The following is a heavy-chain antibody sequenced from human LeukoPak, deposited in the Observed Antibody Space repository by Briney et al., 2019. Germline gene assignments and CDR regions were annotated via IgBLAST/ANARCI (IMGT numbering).Heavy chain of an antibody. D-gene: IGHD1-1*01. V-gene: IGHV4-39*07. CDR3: ARDEGRGTGTTNWFDP. Sequence: PSETLSLTCTVSGGSISSSSYYWGWIRQPPGKGLEWIGSIYYSGSTYYNPSLKSRVTISVDTSKNQFSLKLSSVTAADTAVYYCARDEGRGTGTTNWFDPWGQGTLVTVSS. J-gene: IGHJ5*02. CDR2: IYYSGST. CDR1: GGSISSSSYY.